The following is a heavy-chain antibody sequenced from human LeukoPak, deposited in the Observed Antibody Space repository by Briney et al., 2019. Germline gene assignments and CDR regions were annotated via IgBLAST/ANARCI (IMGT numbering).Heavy chain of an antibody. V-gene: IGHV3-7*01. CDR1: GFTFSMYW. Sequence: GGSLRLSCVASGFTFSMYWMTWFRQAPGKGLEWVANLKQDGSQTNYVDSVKGRFTISRDNARKSLYLQMNSLRGEDTAVYYCARGGTYDIWGQGTRVTVSS. CDR2: LKQDGSQT. CDR3: ARGGTYDI. J-gene: IGHJ3*02.